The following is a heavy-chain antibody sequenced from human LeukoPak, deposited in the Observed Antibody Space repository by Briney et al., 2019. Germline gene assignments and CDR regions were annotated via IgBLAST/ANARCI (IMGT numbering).Heavy chain of an antibody. CDR1: GDSVSSNDAA. CDR3: AREVAIIRGVRIWFDS. CDR2: TFYRSKWYY. D-gene: IGHD3-10*01. Sequence: SQTLSLTCGISGDSVSSNDAAWSCIRQSPSRGLEWLGRTFYRSKWYYDYAPSVTSRITVNPDTSKSQFSLQLDSVTPEDTAVYYCAREVAIIRGVRIWFDSWGPGILVTVSS. J-gene: IGHJ5*01. V-gene: IGHV6-1*01.